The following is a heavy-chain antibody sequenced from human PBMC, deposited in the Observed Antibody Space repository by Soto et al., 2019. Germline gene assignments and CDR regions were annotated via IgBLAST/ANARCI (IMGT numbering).Heavy chain of an antibody. D-gene: IGHD2-2*01. V-gene: IGHV2-5*02. J-gene: IGHJ4*02. Sequence: QITLKESGPTLVNPTQTLTLTCTFSGFSLSPSGVGVGWIRQPPGQALEWLALIYWDDDKRYSPSLKSRLTITKDTSKNQVVLTMTNMDHVDTATYYCAHSRLYDYQLAGPFDYWGQGTLVTVSS. CDR2: IYWDDDK. CDR3: AHSRLYDYQLAGPFDY. CDR1: GFSLSPSGVG.